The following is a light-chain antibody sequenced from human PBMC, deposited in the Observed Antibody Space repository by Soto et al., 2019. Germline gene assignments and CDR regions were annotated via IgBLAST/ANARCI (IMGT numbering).Light chain of an antibody. Sequence: DIQMTQSPSSLSTSVGDTVTITCRASQGIGKNLAWYQQKPGKVPKVLIYTASTLHSGVPSRFSGSGSGTDFTLTINSLQPEDVATYFCQKYDSVPWSFGRGTRVEI. CDR2: TAS. CDR1: QGIGKN. J-gene: IGKJ1*01. CDR3: QKYDSVPWS. V-gene: IGKV1-27*01.